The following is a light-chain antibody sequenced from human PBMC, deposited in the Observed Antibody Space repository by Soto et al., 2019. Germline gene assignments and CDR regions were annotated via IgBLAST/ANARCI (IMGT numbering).Light chain of an antibody. CDR2: GAS. Sequence: EIVLTQSPGTLSLSPGARAPLSCRASQLVVTSYLHWYQHRPGQAPRLLIYGASSRATGIPDRFSGSGSGTDFTLTISSLEPEDFAVYYCQQRSNSFTFGPGTKVDI. CDR3: QQRSNSFT. J-gene: IGKJ3*01. V-gene: IGKV3D-20*02. CDR1: QLVVTSY.